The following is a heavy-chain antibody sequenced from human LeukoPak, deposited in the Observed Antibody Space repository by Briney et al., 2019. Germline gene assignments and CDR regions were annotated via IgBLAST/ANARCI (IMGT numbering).Heavy chain of an antibody. D-gene: IGHD2-15*01. Sequence: GSLRLSCAGSGFPFSSYEMNWVRQAPGKGPEWVSSITSGSTYIYYADSVKGRFTISRDNAKNSLYLQMNSLRAEDTALYYCARVHGGFYYMDVWGKGTTVTVSS. V-gene: IGHV3-21*01. J-gene: IGHJ6*03. CDR1: GFPFSSYE. CDR3: ARVHGGFYYMDV. CDR2: ITSGSTYI.